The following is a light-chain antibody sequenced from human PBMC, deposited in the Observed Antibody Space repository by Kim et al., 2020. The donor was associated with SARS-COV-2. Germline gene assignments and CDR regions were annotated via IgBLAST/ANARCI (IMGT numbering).Light chain of an antibody. CDR1: QRVRSK. Sequence: SVSPGERATLSCRASQRVRSKLAWYQEKPGQAPRLLVYGASTRATGIPARFSGSGSGTEFTLTISGLQSEDFAVYYCQHYNNWPYTFGQGTKLEI. J-gene: IGKJ2*01. CDR2: GAS. V-gene: IGKV3-15*01. CDR3: QHYNNWPYT.